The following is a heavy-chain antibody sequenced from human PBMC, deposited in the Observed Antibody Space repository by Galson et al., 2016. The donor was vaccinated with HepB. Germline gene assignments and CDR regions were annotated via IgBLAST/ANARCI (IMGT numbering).Heavy chain of an antibody. V-gene: IGHV4-59*01. D-gene: IGHD3-22*01. CDR3: ARDGGSSGFHY. CDR1: GGSITNYY. Sequence: LSLTCTVSGGSITNYYWTWIRQPPGKGLEWIGYIYYSGSTNYNPSLKSRVTISVDTTKNQFSMKLSSVTAADTAVYYCARDGGSSGFHYWGQGTLVTVSS. J-gene: IGHJ4*02. CDR2: IYYSGST.